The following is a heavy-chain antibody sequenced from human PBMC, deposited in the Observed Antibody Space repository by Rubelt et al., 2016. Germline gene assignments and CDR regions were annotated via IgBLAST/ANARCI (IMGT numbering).Heavy chain of an antibody. CDR2: INTNSGGT. Sequence: QVQLVQSVAEVKKPGASVKVSCKASGYTFTGYYMHWVRQAPGQGLEWMGWINTNSGGTNYANKFQGSVTMSRETYIRTAYMELSRLRPDDTAVYYCASTAVANDGCGSWGQGTMVTVSS. V-gene: IGHV1-2*07. J-gene: IGHJ3*02. CDR3: ASTAVANDGCGS. D-gene: IGHD6-19*01. CDR1: GYTFTGYY.